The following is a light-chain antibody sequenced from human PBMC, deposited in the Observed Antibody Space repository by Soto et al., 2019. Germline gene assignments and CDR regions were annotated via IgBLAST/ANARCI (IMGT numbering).Light chain of an antibody. CDR3: QQYYSTPLT. Sequence: DIVLTQSPDSLAVSLGERATINCKSSQSVLYSSNNKNYLAWYQQKPGQPPKLLIYWASTRESGVPGRFSGSGSGTDFTLTISSLKAEDVAVYYCQQYYSTPLTFGGGTKVDIK. J-gene: IGKJ4*01. CDR2: WAS. CDR1: QSVLYSSNNKNY. V-gene: IGKV4-1*01.